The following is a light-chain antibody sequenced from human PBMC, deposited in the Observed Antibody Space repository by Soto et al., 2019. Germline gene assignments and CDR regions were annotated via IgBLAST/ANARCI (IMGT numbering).Light chain of an antibody. Sequence: QSALTQPPSASGSPGQSVTISCTGTSSDVGGYNYVSWYQQHPGKAPKLMIYEVTKRPSGVPDRFSGSKSGNTASLTVSGLLAEDEADYYCSSHAGIINVVFGGGTKGTVL. CDR2: EVT. V-gene: IGLV2-8*01. CDR1: SSDVGGYNY. J-gene: IGLJ3*02. CDR3: SSHAGIINVV.